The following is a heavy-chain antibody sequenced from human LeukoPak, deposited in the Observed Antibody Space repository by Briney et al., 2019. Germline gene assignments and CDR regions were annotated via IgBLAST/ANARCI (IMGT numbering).Heavy chain of an antibody. CDR1: SGSISGYY. Sequence: SETLSLTCTVYSGSISGYYWTSIRQLQGKGLEWIGYIYNSGITNYNPSLKSRVTVSVDTSKNQFSLKLTSVTAANTAVYYGAMSVPSLDYLFDSWGHGTLVTVSS. CDR2: IYNSGIT. J-gene: IGHJ5*01. CDR3: AMSVPSLDYLFDS. D-gene: IGHD4-11*01. V-gene: IGHV4-59*08.